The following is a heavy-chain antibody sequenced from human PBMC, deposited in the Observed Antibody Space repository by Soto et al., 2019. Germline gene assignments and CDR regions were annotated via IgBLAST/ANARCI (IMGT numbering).Heavy chain of an antibody. CDR1: GESVRDYF. CDR3: ARGLPANY. CDR2: VTYSGST. Sequence: SETLSLTCAVFGESVRDYFWSWIRQPPGKGLEWIGEVTYSGSTNYNPSLKSRVTMSVDTSENRFSLQLTSVTAADAAVYYCARGLPANYWGQGTLVTVSS. J-gene: IGHJ4*02. V-gene: IGHV4-34*01.